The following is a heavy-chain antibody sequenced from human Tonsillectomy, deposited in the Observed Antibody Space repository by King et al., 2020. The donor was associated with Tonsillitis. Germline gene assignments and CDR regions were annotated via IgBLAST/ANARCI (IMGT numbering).Heavy chain of an antibody. V-gene: IGHV1-18*04. J-gene: IGHJ5*02. CDR2: ISVYNGDT. CDR3: ARSGGTYTLFDP. D-gene: IGHD2-15*01. Sequence: QLVQSGAEVKEPGASVKVSCKASGYTFSSYGISWVRQAPGQGLEWMGWISVYNGDTDYPQKLQGRGTLTTDTSTSTAYMEIRSLGSHDTAVYYCARSGGTYTLFDPWGQGTLVTVSS. CDR1: GYTFSSYG.